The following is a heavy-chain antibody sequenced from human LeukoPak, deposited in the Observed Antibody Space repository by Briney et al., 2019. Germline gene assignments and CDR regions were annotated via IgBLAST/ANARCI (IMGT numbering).Heavy chain of an antibody. J-gene: IGHJ5*02. V-gene: IGHV4-39*01. CDR2: IYDSGTT. CDR3: ARQRLPGNQGRGWFDP. Sequence: SETLSLTCSVSGGSISDSRYYWGWIRQPPGKGLEWIGSIYDSGTTHCNPSLKSRVTISEDTSKNQFSLKLSSVTAADTGVYYCARQRLPGNQGRGWFDPWGQGTLVTVSS. D-gene: IGHD4-11*01. CDR1: GGSISDSRYY.